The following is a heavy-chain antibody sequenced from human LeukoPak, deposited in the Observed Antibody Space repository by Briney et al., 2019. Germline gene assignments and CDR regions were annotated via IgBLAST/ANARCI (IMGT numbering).Heavy chain of an antibody. Sequence: PSETLSLTCTVSGGSISSSSYYWGWIRQPPGKGLEWIGSIYYSRSTYYNPSLKSRVTISVDTSKNQFSLKLSSVTAADTAVYYCARHPHYGSGSYRNYNWFDPWGQGTLVTVSS. V-gene: IGHV4-39*01. J-gene: IGHJ5*02. D-gene: IGHD3-10*01. CDR2: IYYSRST. CDR1: GGSISSSSYY. CDR3: ARHPHYGSGSYRNYNWFDP.